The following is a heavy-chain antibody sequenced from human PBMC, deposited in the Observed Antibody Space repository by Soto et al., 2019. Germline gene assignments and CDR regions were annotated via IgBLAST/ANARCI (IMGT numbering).Heavy chain of an antibody. D-gene: IGHD3-3*01. CDR3: ARGSDFWSGYPDPYFDY. J-gene: IGHJ4*02. CDR2: IYYSGST. Sequence: QVQLQESGPGLVKPSETLSLTCTVSGGSISSYYWSWIRQPPGKGLEWIGYIYYSGSTNYNPSLKSRVTISVDTSKNQFSLKLSSVTAADTAVYYCARGSDFWSGYPDPYFDYWGQGTLVTVSS. V-gene: IGHV4-59*01. CDR1: GGSISSYY.